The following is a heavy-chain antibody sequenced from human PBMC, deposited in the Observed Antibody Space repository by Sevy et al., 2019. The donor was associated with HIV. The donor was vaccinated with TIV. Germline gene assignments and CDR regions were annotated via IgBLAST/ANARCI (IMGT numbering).Heavy chain of an antibody. CDR2: INPNSGGT. D-gene: IGHD3-22*01. CDR3: ARVWNSDYYDSSGPNGFDS. V-gene: IGHV1-2*02. J-gene: IGHJ5*01. Sequence: ASVKVSCKASGYTFTGYSMHWVRQAPGQGLEWMGWINPNSGGTNYAQKFQGRVTMTRDTSISTAYMELSRLRSDDTAVYYCARVWNSDYYDSSGPNGFDSWGQGTLVTVSS. CDR1: GYTFTGYS.